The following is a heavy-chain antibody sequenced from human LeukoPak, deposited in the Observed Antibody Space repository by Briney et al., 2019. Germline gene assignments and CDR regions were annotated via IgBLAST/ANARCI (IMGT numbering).Heavy chain of an antibody. J-gene: IGHJ5*02. CDR2: IYSGGST. CDR3: ARDFGYISSSS. CDR1: GFTVSSNY. D-gene: IGHD6-13*01. V-gene: IGHV3-66*01. Sequence: PGGSLRLSCAASGFTVSSNYMSWVRQAPGKGLEWVSVIYSGGSTYYADSVKGRFTISRDNSKNTLYLQMNSLRVEDTAVYYCARDFGYISSSSWGQGTLVTVSS.